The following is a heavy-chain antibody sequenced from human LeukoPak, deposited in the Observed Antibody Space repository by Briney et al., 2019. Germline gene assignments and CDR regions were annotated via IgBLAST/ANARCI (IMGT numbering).Heavy chain of an antibody. CDR2: ISSSGSTI. D-gene: IGHD3-3*01. J-gene: IGHJ6*02. CDR1: GFTFSDYY. Sequence: GGSLRLSCAASGFTFSDYYMSWIRQAPGKGLEWVSYISSSGSTIYYADSVKGRFTISRDNAKNSLYLQMNSLRAEDTAVYYCARKMAGSYYDFWSGYPDYYYGMDVWGQGTTVTVSS. CDR3: ARKMAGSYYDFWSGYPDYYYGMDV. V-gene: IGHV3-11*01.